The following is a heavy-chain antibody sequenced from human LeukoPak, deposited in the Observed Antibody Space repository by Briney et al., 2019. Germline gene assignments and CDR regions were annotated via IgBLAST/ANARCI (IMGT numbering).Heavy chain of an antibody. J-gene: IGHJ5*02. Sequence: GGSLRLSCAASGFTFSDYFMTWIRQAPGKGLEFVSYSSSGGSYISYADSVRGRFSISRDNAKNSLYLLMNSLRAEDTAVYYCARGADTGYSSDSWGQGTLVTVSS. D-gene: IGHD6-19*01. CDR3: ARGADTGYSSDS. V-gene: IGHV3-11*04. CDR1: GFTFSDYF. CDR2: SSSGGSYI.